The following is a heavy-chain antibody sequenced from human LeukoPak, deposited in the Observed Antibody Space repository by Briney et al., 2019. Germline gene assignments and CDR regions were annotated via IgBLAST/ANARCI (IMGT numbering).Heavy chain of an antibody. CDR2: MNPNSGNT. V-gene: IGHV1-8*03. J-gene: IGHJ5*02. CDR3: ARTRYNTSHNSFGP. Sequence: ASVKVSCKASGYTFTSYDINWVRQATGQGLEWVGWMNPNSGNTGYAQKFRGRVTITRNTSINTAYMELSSLRAEDTTVYYCARTRYNTSHNSFGPWGQGTLVRVSS. D-gene: IGHD1-14*01. CDR1: GYTFTSYD.